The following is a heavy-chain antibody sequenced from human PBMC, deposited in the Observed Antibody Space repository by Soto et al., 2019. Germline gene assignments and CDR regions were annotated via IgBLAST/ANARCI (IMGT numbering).Heavy chain of an antibody. J-gene: IGHJ4*02. V-gene: IGHV1-8*01. CDR3: ARCDFWSGYPIDY. CDR2: INPNSGNT. CDR1: GYTFTSYD. D-gene: IGHD3-3*01. Sequence: QVQLVQSGAEVKKPGASVKVSCKASGYTFTSYDINWVRQATGQGLEWMGWINPNSGNTGYEKKFQGRVTMTRNTSISTAYMELSSLRSEDTAVYYCARCDFWSGYPIDYWGQGTLVTVSS.